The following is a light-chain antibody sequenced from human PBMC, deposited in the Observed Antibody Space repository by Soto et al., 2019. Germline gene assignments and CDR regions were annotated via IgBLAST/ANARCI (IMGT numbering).Light chain of an antibody. CDR3: QQYKTCWT. Sequence: DIQMTQARATLSASVGDRVRITCRATKNVGDWLAWYQHKPGKAPKLLIYDASSLHSGVPSRFSGSGSGTEFTLASTSLQADDFATSYCQQYKTCWTFGQGT. J-gene: IGKJ1*01. V-gene: IGKV1-5*01. CDR1: KNVGDW. CDR2: DAS.